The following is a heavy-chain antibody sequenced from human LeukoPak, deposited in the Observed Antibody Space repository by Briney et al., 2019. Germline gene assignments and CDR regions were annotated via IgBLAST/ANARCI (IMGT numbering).Heavy chain of an antibody. Sequence: PGGSLRLSCAASGFTFSGSAMHWVRQAPGKGLEYMGSIRRRANSYATAYAVSVKCRFTISRDDSRNKAHMQMHSVKTEDTAVYYCTRPGEGAKVACFCDYWREGALLTVSS. CDR2: IRRRANSYAT. CDR3: TRPGEGAKVACFCDY. J-gene: IGHJ4*02. D-gene: IGHD1-26*01. CDR1: GFTFSGSA. V-gene: IGHV3-73*01.